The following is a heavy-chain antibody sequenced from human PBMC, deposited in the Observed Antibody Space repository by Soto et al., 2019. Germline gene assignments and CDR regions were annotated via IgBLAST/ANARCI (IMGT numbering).Heavy chain of an antibody. Sequence: PSETLSLTCTVSGGSISSYYWSWIRQPPGKGLEWTGYIYYSGSTNYNPSLKSRVTISVDTSKNQFSLKLSSVTAADTAVYYCARDRGRRYYDILTGYEYYYYYGMDVWGQGTTVTVSS. CDR3: ARDRGRRYYDILTGYEYYYYYGMDV. CDR1: GGSISSYY. CDR2: IYYSGST. D-gene: IGHD3-9*01. J-gene: IGHJ6*02. V-gene: IGHV4-59*01.